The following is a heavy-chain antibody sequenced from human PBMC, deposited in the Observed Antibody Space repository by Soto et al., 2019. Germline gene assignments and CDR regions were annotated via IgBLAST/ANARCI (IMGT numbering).Heavy chain of an antibody. V-gene: IGHV3-9*01. CDR1: GFTFVDYA. J-gene: IGHJ4*02. CDR3: AKPLRRITMVRGANLEFDY. D-gene: IGHD3-10*01. Sequence: GGSLRLSCASSGFTFVDYAMHWVRQAPGKGLEWVSGISWNSGSIGYADSVKGRFTISRDNAKNSLYLQMNSLRAEDTALYYCAKPLRRITMVRGANLEFDYWGQGTLVTVSS. CDR2: ISWNSGSI.